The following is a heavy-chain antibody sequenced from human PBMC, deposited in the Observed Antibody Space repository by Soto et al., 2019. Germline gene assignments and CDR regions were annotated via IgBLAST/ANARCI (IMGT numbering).Heavy chain of an antibody. D-gene: IGHD6-13*01. CDR1: GFTFSSYW. CDR2: INSDGSST. J-gene: IGHJ6*03. Sequence: GGSLRLSCAASGFTFSSYWMHWVRQAPGKGLVWVSRINSDGSSTSYADSVKGRFTISRDNAKNTLYLQMNSLRAEDTAIYYCARGGSSSAGYYYYYMDVCGKGTTVTVSS. V-gene: IGHV3-74*01. CDR3: ARGGSSSAGYYYYYMDV.